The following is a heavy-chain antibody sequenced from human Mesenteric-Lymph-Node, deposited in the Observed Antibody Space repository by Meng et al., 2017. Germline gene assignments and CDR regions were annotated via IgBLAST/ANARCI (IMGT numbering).Heavy chain of an antibody. CDR1: EFTFSSYW. V-gene: IGHV3-7*03. D-gene: IGHD5-18*01. CDR2: IKQEGSTK. J-gene: IGHJ4*02. CDR3: TRGGYSYGNF. Sequence: GESLKISCAASEFTFSSYWMSWVRQAPGKGLEWVAKIKQEGSTKHYVDPVKGRFTISRDNAKNALYLQMNGLRAEDTAVYYCTRGGYSYGNFWGQG.